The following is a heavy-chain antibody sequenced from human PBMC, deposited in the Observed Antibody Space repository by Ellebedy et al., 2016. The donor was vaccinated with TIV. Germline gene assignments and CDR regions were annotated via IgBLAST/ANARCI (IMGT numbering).Heavy chain of an antibody. Sequence: GESLKISCQGSEDSFNSYWIAWVRQVPGKGLEWMGMIFPGDSDTRYSPSFQGQVTISADKSISTAYLQWSSLKASDTAMYYCARMRINLSRKAHDAFDIWGQGTMVTVSS. D-gene: IGHD2-21*01. J-gene: IGHJ3*02. V-gene: IGHV5-51*01. CDR1: EDSFNSYW. CDR3: ARMRINLSRKAHDAFDI. CDR2: IFPGDSDT.